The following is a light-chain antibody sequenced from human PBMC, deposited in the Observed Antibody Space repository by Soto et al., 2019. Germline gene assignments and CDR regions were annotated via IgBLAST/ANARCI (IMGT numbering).Light chain of an antibody. CDR1: SSDVGAYNY. CDR3: CSYTTSSTYV. J-gene: IGLJ1*01. V-gene: IGLV2-14*03. CDR2: DVN. Sequence: QSALTQPASVSGSPGQSIAISCTGTSSDVGAYNYVSWYQQHPGKAPKLMIYDVNNRPSGVSNRFSGSKSGNTASLTISGLQAEYEADYYCCSYTTSSTYVFGTGTKLTVL.